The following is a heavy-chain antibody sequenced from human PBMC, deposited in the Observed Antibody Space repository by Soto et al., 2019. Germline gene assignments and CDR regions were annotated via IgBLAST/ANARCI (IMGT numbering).Heavy chain of an antibody. Sequence: PGGSLRLSCAASGFTFSSYAMSWVRQAPGKGLEWVSAISGSGGSTYYADSVKGRFTISRDNSKNTLYLQMNSLRAEDTAVYYCETHTAEPYYFDYWGQGTLVTVSS. V-gene: IGHV3-23*01. J-gene: IGHJ4*02. CDR1: GFTFSSYA. CDR3: ETHTAEPYYFDY. CDR2: ISGSGGST. D-gene: IGHD1-1*01.